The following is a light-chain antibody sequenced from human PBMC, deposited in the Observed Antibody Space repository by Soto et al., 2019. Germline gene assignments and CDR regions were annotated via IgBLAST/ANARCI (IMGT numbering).Light chain of an antibody. CDR2: EVS. CDR3: SSYTSSSTRV. J-gene: IGLJ3*02. Sequence: QSALTQPASVSGSPGQSITISCTGTSSDVGGYNYVSWYQQHPGKAPKLMISEVSNRPSGVSNRFSGSKSGNTASLTIAGLQAEDEADYYCSSYTSSSTRVFGGGTQVTVL. CDR1: SSDVGGYNY. V-gene: IGLV2-14*01.